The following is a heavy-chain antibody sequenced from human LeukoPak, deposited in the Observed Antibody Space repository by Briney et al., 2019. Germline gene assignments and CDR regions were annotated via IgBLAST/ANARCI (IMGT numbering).Heavy chain of an antibody. J-gene: IGHJ5*02. D-gene: IGHD1-26*01. CDR1: GFTFSSFW. Sequence: GGSLRLSCAASGFTFSSFWMTWVRQAPGKGLEWVASIQEDGGEKYYVASVKGRFTISRDNARDSLYLQINSLRAEDTAVYYCARCMVGTTNWFDPWGQGTLVTVSS. CDR2: IQEDGGEK. V-gene: IGHV3-7*05. CDR3: ARCMVGTTNWFDP.